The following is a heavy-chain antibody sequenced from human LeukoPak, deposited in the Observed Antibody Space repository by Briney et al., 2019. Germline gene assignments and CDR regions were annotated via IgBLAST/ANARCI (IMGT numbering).Heavy chain of an antibody. J-gene: IGHJ4*02. D-gene: IGHD1-26*01. Sequence: ASVKVSCKASGYTFTGYYLHWVRQAPGQGLEWMGWINPNSGGTNYAQKFQGRVTMTRDTSISTAYMELSRLRSGDTAVYYCARDLAGSHPGDYWGQGTLVTVSS. CDR1: GYTFTGYY. V-gene: IGHV1-2*02. CDR3: ARDLAGSHPGDY. CDR2: INPNSGGT.